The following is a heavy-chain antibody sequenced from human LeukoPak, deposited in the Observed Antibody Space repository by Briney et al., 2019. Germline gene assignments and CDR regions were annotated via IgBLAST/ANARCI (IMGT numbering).Heavy chain of an antibody. Sequence: GGSLRLSCAASGFTFNSYNMNWVRQAPGKGLEWVSSISSGSSYIYYADSVKGRFTISRDNAKNSLYLQMNSLRAEDTAVYYCARGVASGYDTPDYWGQGTLVTVSS. CDR2: ISSGSSYI. CDR3: ARGVASGYDTPDY. J-gene: IGHJ4*02. D-gene: IGHD5-12*01. CDR1: GFTFNSYN. V-gene: IGHV3-21*01.